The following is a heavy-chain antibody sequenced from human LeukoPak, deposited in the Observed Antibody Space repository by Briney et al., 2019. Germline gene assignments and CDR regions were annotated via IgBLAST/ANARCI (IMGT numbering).Heavy chain of an antibody. CDR3: VREYGSSCYS. D-gene: IGHD6-13*01. J-gene: IGHJ4*02. V-gene: IGHV3-74*01. Sequence: PGGSLRLSCAASGFTFSPYWKKWGRHAPGKGLEWVSRINSDGTVTSYADSAKGRFTVSRDNAKNTLHLHMNSLRAEDTAVYYCVREYGSSCYSWGQGALVTVSP. CDR2: INSDGTVT. CDR1: GFTFSPYW.